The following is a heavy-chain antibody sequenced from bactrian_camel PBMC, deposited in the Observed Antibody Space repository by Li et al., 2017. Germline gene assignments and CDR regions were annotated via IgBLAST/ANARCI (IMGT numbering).Heavy chain of an antibody. Sequence: VQLVESGGGLVQPGGSLRLPCAASGFTFSNYAMSWVRQAPGKGLEWVSLISVGGGFIYYIDSVKGRFTISRDNAKNTVYLQLNSLKTEDMALYYCVQCLWAGIEAPPNYWGQGTQVTVS. D-gene: IGHD6*01. J-gene: IGHJ4*01. CDR1: GFTFSNYA. CDR3: VQCLWAGIEAPPNY. CDR2: ISVGGGFI. V-gene: IGHV3S40*01.